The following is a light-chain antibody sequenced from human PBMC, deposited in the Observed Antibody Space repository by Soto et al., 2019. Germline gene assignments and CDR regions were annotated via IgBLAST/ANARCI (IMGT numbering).Light chain of an antibody. CDR2: GAS. CDR3: QQYNNWPPCT. V-gene: IGKV3-15*01. Sequence: EIVMTQSLATLSVSPGERATLSCRASQSVSGNLAWYQQKPGQAPRLPIYGASTRATGIPARFSGSGSGTEFTLTIRSLQSEDFAVYYCQQYNNWPPCTFGQGTKVEIK. CDR1: QSVSGN. J-gene: IGKJ1*01.